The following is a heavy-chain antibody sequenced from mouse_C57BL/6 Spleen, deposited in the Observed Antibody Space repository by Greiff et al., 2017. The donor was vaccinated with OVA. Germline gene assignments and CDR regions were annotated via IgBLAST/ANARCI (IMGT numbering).Heavy chain of an antibody. J-gene: IGHJ3*01. V-gene: IGHV1-55*01. CDR2: IYPGSGST. CDR3: SRSDYYGSRGFGY. D-gene: IGHD1-1*01. CDR1: GYTFTSYW. Sequence: QVQLQQPGAELVKPGASVKMSCKASGYTFTSYWITWVKQRPGQGLEWIGDIYPGSGSTNYNEKFKSKATLTVDTSSSTAYMQLSSLTSEDSAVYYCSRSDYYGSRGFGYWGQGTLVTVSA.